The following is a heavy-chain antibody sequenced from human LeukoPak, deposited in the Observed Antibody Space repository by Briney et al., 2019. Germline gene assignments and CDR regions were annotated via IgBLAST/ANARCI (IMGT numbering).Heavy chain of an antibody. Sequence: SETLSLTCTVSGGSISRSSYYWGWIRQPPGKGREWIASIHYSGSTNYNPSLKSRVTISVDTSKNQFSLKLSSVTAADTAVYYCAREGIVVVGTDWFDPWGQGTLVTVSS. CDR2: IHYSGST. CDR3: AREGIVVVGTDWFDP. V-gene: IGHV4-39*07. CDR1: GGSISRSSYY. D-gene: IGHD6-13*01. J-gene: IGHJ5*02.